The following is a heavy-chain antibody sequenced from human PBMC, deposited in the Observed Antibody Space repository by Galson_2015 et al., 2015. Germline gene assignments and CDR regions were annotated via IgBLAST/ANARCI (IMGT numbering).Heavy chain of an antibody. CDR2: ISSSGSTI. J-gene: IGHJ4*02. V-gene: IGHV3-48*03. Sequence: SLRLSCAASGFTFSSYETNWVRQAPGKGLEWVSYISSSGSTIYYADSVKGRFTISRDNAKNSLYLQMNSLRAEDTAVYYCARLFYDTDYWGQGTLVTVSS. CDR3: ARLFYDTDY. D-gene: IGHD3-3*01. CDR1: GFTFSSYE.